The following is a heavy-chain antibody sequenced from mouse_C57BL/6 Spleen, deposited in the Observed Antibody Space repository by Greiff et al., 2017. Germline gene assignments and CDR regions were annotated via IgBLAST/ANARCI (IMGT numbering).Heavy chain of an antibody. CDR3: ARGDSSGCFDY. CDR2: ISYSGST. Sequence: EVKLQESGPGMVKPSPSLSLTCTVTGYSITSGYDWHWIRHFPGNKLEWMGYISYSGSTNYNPSLKSRISITHDTSKNHFFLKLNSVTTEDTATYYCARGDSSGCFDYWGQGTTLTVSS. CDR1: GYSITSGYD. J-gene: IGHJ2*01. D-gene: IGHD3-2*02. V-gene: IGHV3-1*01.